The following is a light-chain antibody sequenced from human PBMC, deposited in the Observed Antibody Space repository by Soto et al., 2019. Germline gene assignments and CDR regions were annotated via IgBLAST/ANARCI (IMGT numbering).Light chain of an antibody. CDR2: GAS. CDR3: QQYGSSPPYT. V-gene: IGKV3-20*01. Sequence: EIVLTQSPGTLSLSPGERATLSCRASQSVSSSYLAWYQQKPGQAPRLLIYGASSRANGIPDRFSGSGSGTDFTLTISRLEPEDFAVYYGQQYGSSPPYTFGQGTKLEIK. J-gene: IGKJ2*01. CDR1: QSVSSSY.